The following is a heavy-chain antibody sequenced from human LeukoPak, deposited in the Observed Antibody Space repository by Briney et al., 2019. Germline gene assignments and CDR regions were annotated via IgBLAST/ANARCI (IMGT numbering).Heavy chain of an antibody. Sequence: SVKVSCKASGYTFTSYYMHWVRQAPGQGLEWMGGLIPIFGTANYAQKFQGRVTITADESTSTAYMELSSLRSEDTAVYYCAGGATPRGYYYGMDVWGQGTTVTVSS. CDR2: LIPIFGTA. CDR1: GYTFTSYY. V-gene: IGHV1-69*13. J-gene: IGHJ6*02. CDR3: AGGATPRGYYYGMDV. D-gene: IGHD3-16*01.